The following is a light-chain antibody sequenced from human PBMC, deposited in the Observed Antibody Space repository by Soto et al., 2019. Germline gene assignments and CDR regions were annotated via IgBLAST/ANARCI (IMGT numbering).Light chain of an antibody. CDR1: QNVNTY. CDR2: DAS. J-gene: IGKJ4*01. V-gene: IGKV3-11*01. CDR3: QQRSDWPLT. Sequence: EIVLTQSPATLSLSPGERATLSCRASQNVNTYLAWYQQRPGQAPRLLMYDASNRATGIPARFSGRGSGTDFTLTIDSLEPEDFAVYYCQQRSDWPLTFGGGTKVEIK.